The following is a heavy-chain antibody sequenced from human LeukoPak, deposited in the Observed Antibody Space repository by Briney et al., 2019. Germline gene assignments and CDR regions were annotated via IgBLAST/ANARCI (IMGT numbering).Heavy chain of an antibody. J-gene: IGHJ4*02. CDR3: AGLVGRYSSGLYYYYFNY. Sequence: SGTLSLTCTVSGDSINSLDLWSWVRQPPGKGLEWIGEMYLSGTTHSNPSVKSRVSISIDKSKNQFFLNLSSVTAADTAVYYCAGLVGRYSSGLYYYYFNYWGQGTLVTVSS. D-gene: IGHD3-22*01. CDR2: MYLSGTT. V-gene: IGHV4-4*02. CDR1: GDSINSLDL.